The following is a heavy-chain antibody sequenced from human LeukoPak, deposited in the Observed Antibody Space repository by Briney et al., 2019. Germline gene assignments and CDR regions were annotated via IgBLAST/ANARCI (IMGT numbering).Heavy chain of an antibody. CDR2: INPNSGGT. CDR3: ARDGGRAVFGQNYYYYYMDV. D-gene: IGHD3/OR15-3a*01. V-gene: IGHV1-2*02. CDR1: GYTFTGYY. J-gene: IGHJ6*03. Sequence: GASVKVSCKASGYTFTGYYMHWVRQAPGQGLEWMGWINPNSGGTNYAQKFQGRVTITADKSTSTAYMELSSLRSEDTAVYYCARDGGRAVFGQNYYYYYMDVWGKGTTVTVSS.